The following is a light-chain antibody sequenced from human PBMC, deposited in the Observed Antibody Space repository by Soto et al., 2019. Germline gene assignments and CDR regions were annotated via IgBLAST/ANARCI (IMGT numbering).Light chain of an antibody. Sequence: QSALTQPASVSGSPGQSITISCTGTSSDVGGYNYVSWYQQHPGKAPKLMIYDVSNRPSGVSNRFSGSKSGNTASLTISGLQAEDEADYYCHSYTRSSTLYVVFGGGTKVTVL. J-gene: IGLJ2*01. CDR1: SSDVGGYNY. CDR3: HSYTRSSTLYVV. CDR2: DVS. V-gene: IGLV2-14*01.